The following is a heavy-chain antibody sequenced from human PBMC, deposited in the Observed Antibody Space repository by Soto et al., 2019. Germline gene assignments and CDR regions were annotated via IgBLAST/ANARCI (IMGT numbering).Heavy chain of an antibody. CDR2: IYYSGST. J-gene: IGHJ4*02. Sequence: SETLSLTCTVSGGSISSSSYYWGWIRQPPGKGLEWIGSIYYSGSTYYNPSLKSRVTISVDTSKNQFSLKLSSVTAADTAVYYCARASGWFYFDYWGQGTLVTVSS. CDR1: GGSISSSSYY. CDR3: ARASGWFYFDY. V-gene: IGHV4-39*01. D-gene: IGHD6-19*01.